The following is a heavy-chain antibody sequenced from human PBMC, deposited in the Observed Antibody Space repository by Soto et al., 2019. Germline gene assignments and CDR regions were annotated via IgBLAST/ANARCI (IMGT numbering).Heavy chain of an antibody. CDR1: GGSISSYY. CDR2: IYYSGST. J-gene: IGHJ4*02. V-gene: IGHV4-59*04. CDR3: ARLRPIGY. Sequence: TLSLTWTVSGGSISSYYWSWIRQPPGKGLEWIGYIYYSGSTYYNPSLKSRVTISVDTSKNQFSLKLSSVTAADTAVYYCARLRPIGYWGQGTLVTVSS. D-gene: IGHD4-17*01.